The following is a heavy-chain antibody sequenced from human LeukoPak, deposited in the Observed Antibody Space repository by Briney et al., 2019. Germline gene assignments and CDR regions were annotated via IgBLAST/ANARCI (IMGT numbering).Heavy chain of an antibody. CDR1: GFSFSNYE. Sequence: GGSLRLSCAASGFSFSNYEMNWVRQAPGKGLEWVSYISSSGSIKYSADAVRGRFTISRDNAKNSLYLQMNSLRAEDTATYYCSAQYSSSSVVDYWGQGTLVTVSS. D-gene: IGHD6-6*01. CDR3: SAQYSSSSVVDY. V-gene: IGHV3-48*03. J-gene: IGHJ4*02. CDR2: ISSSGSIK.